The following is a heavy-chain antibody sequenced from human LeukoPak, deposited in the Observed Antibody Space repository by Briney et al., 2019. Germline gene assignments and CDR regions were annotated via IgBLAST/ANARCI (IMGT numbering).Heavy chain of an antibody. V-gene: IGHV1-18*01. Sequence: GASVKVSCKASGYTFTTYAISWVRQAPGQGLEWMGWISVYSGNTNYAQKFEDRVTMTTDTSTSTAYMELRSLRSDDTAVYYCARVEVDTAMVIPELVDHWGQGTLVTVSS. J-gene: IGHJ4*02. CDR2: ISVYSGNT. CDR3: ARVEVDTAMVIPELVDH. D-gene: IGHD5-18*01. CDR1: GYTFTTYA.